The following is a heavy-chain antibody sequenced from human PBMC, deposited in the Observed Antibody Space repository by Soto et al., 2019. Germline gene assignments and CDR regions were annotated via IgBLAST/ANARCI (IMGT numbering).Heavy chain of an antibody. CDR3: AREGSHSSGWYQGTLDY. V-gene: IGHV1-46*01. D-gene: IGHD6-19*01. J-gene: IGHJ4*02. CDR1: GLTFRSSG. CDR2: MDASGGSR. Sequence: PXXSLTLSFAAPGLTFRSSGMHCVLQAPGTGLGWVAVMDASGGSRSYAEKFEGRVTMTRDTSTSRVYMEVSSLRSEETAVYYCAREGSHSSGWYQGTLDYWGQGTLVTVSS.